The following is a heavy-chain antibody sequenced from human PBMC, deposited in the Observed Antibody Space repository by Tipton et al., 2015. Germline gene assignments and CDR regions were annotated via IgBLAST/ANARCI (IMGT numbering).Heavy chain of an antibody. CDR3: ARSGDTYFDY. D-gene: IGHD5-18*01. J-gene: IGHJ4*02. CDR1: GDYISSGTYY. Sequence: LRLSCTVSGDYISSGTYYWSWIRQHPGKGLEWIGYIYYSGTTYYNPSLKSRLTISLDRSKSHFSLQLSSVTAADTAVYYCARSGDTYFDYWGQGTLVTVSS. V-gene: IGHV4-31*03. CDR2: IYYSGTT.